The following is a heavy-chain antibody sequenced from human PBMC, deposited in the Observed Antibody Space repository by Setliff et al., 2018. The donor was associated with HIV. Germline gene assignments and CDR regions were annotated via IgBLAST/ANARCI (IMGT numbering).Heavy chain of an antibody. CDR3: ARAFSGYYFDY. J-gene: IGHJ4*02. CDR1: GFTFSSYA. D-gene: IGHD3-3*01. V-gene: IGHV3-23*01. Sequence: GGSLRLSCAASGFTFSSYAMSWVRQAPGKGLEWVSTISGSGGSTYYADSVKGRFTISRDNSKNTLYLQMNSLRAEDTAVYYCARAFSGYYFDYWGQGTLVTVSS. CDR2: ISGSGGST.